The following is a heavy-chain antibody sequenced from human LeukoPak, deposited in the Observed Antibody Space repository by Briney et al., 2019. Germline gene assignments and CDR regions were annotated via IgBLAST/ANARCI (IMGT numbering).Heavy chain of an antibody. V-gene: IGHV4-4*08. CDR2: IYSSGVT. D-gene: IGHD3-22*01. J-gene: IGHJ2*01. CDR1: GGSMFSYY. Sequence: SETLSLTCTVSGGSMFSYYWNWIRQPPGKGLEWIGYIYSSGVTNYSPSLRSRGTISVATSRSQFSLRLTSVTAADTAIYYCARRAYYDSSGYHPTSRYFDLWGRRTLVPVSS. CDR3: ARRAYYDSSGYHPTSRYFDL.